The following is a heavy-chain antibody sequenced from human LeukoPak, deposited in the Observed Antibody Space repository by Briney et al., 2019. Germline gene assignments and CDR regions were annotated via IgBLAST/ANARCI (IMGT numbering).Heavy chain of an antibody. J-gene: IGHJ4*02. CDR1: GYTFTSYG. D-gene: IGHD3-9*01. Sequence: ASVKVSCKASGYTFTSYGISWVRQAPGQGLEWMGWISAYNGNTNYAQKLRGRVTMTTDTSTSTAYMELRSLRSDDTAVYYCARAGDILTGFYTPFDYWGQGTLVTVSS. V-gene: IGHV1-18*01. CDR3: ARAGDILTGFYTPFDY. CDR2: ISAYNGNT.